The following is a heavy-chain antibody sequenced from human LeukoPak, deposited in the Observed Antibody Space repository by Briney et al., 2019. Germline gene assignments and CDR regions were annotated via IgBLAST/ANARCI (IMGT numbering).Heavy chain of an antibody. CDR2: ISYDGSNK. J-gene: IGHJ4*02. CDR1: EFTFSDAW. CDR3: AREGDSSSWYYFDY. V-gene: IGHV3-30*03. D-gene: IGHD6-13*01. Sequence: GGSLRLSCAAFEFTFSDAWMSWVRQAPGKGLEWVAVISYDGSNKYYADSVKGRFTISRDNSKNTLYLQMNSLRAEDTAVYYCAREGDSSSWYYFDYWGQGTLVTVSS.